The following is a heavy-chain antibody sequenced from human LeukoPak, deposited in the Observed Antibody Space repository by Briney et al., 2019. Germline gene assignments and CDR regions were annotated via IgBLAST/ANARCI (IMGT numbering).Heavy chain of an antibody. CDR3: AKVQSDIVGAMFFSFDV. Sequence: PGGSLRLSCGGSGFTFNSYSMNWVRQAPGKGLEWVASIIGSGSEMFYADSLKGRFTISRDNSKNSLYLQMNSLRVEDTVVYYCAKVQSDIVGAMFFSFDVWGQGTMVSVSS. CDR2: IIGSGSEM. CDR1: GFTFNSYS. J-gene: IGHJ3*01. V-gene: IGHV3-21*06. D-gene: IGHD1-26*01.